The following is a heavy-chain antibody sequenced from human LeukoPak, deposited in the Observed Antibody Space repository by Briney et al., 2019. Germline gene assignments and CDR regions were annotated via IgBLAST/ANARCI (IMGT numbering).Heavy chain of an antibody. J-gene: IGHJ4*02. V-gene: IGHV3-7*03. CDR1: GLTFSNFW. D-gene: IGHD3-3*02. CDR2: INQDGGEK. Sequence: PGGSLRLSCVASGLTFSNFWMTWVRQAPGRGLEWVASINQDGGEKYYVGSMKGRFIISRDNAKSSLYLQMDSLRAEETAVYHCARGHLWLENWGQGTLVTVSS. CDR3: ARGHLWLEN.